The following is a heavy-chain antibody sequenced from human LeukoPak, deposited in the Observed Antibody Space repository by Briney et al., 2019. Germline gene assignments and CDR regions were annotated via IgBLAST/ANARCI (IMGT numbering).Heavy chain of an antibody. V-gene: IGHV3-64*01. D-gene: IGHD6-19*01. CDR1: GFTFSSYA. CDR3: VTAVAGPYYFDY. Sequence: GGSLRLSCAASGFTFSSYAMHWVRQAPGKGLEYVSAISSNGGSTYYANSVKGRFTISRDNSKNTLYLQMGSLRAEDMAVYYCVTAVAGPYYFDYWGQGTLVTVSS. CDR2: ISSNGGST. J-gene: IGHJ4*02.